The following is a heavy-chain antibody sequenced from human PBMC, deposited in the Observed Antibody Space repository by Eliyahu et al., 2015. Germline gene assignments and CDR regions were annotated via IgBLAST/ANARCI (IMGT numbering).Heavy chain of an antibody. CDR1: GFXFXSYG. CDR3: ARGEFCSGGYCHSNYYYGMDV. J-gene: IGHJ6*02. V-gene: IGHV3-33*01. Sequence: QVQLVESGGGVVQPGRSLXLSCXASGFXFXSYGXXWXRQAPGKGLXGVAVIWYDGNNKYYGDSVKGRFTISRDNSKNTLYLQMNSLRAEDTAVYYCARGEFCSGGYCHSNYYYGMDVWGQGTSVTVSS. CDR2: IWYDGNNK. D-gene: IGHD2-15*01.